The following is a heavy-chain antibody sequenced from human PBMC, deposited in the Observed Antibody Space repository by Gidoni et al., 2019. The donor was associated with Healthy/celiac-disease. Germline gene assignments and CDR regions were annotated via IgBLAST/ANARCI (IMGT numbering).Heavy chain of an antibody. CDR1: GFTFSSYA. D-gene: IGHD7-27*01. V-gene: IGHV3-30*01. CDR2: ISYDGSNK. J-gene: IGHJ4*02. Sequence: QVQLVASGGGVVQPGRSLRLSCAASGFTFSSYAMHWVRQAPGKGLEWVAVISYDGSNKYYADSVKGRFTISRDNSKNTLYLQMNSLRAEDTAVYYCARGPPLGYFDYWGQGTLVTVSS. CDR3: ARGPPLGYFDY.